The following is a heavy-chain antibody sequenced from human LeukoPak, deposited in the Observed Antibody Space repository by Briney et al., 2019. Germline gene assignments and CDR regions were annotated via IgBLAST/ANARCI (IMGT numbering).Heavy chain of an antibody. CDR2: INAGNGNT. CDR1: GYTFTSYA. CDR3: ARTAAGTYAFDI. Sequence: ASVEVSCKASGYTFTSYAMHWVRQAPGQRLEWMGWINAGNGNTKYSQKFQGRVTITRDTSASTAYMELGSLRSEDTAVYYCARTAAGTYAFDIWGQGTMVTVSS. D-gene: IGHD6-13*01. J-gene: IGHJ3*02. V-gene: IGHV1-3*01.